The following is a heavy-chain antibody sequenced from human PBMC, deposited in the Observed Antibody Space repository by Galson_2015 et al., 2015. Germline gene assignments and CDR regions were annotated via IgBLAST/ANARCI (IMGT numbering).Heavy chain of an antibody. J-gene: IGHJ4*02. CDR2: IDCSGST. D-gene: IGHD2-2*01. CDR1: GGSFSSGGYY. V-gene: IGHV4-31*03. Sequence: PLSLTCTVSGGSFSSGGYYWSWLRPPPGKGLEWIGYIDCSGSTYYNPSLKSRVTISVDTSKNQFSLKLSSVTAADTAVYYCARASHCSSTSCYGEMVPDYWGQGTLVTVSS. CDR3: ARASHCSSTSCYGEMVPDY.